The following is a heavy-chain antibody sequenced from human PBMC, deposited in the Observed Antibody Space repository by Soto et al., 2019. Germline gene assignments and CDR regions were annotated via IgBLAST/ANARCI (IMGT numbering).Heavy chain of an antibody. CDR3: AKDHHSSSWYEVRDFYFDY. D-gene: IGHD6-13*01. Sequence: EVQLLESGGGLVQPGGSLRLSCAASGFTFSSYAMSWVRQAPGKGLEWVSAISGSGGSTYYADSVKGRFTISRDNSKNTLYLQMNSLRAEDTAVYYCAKDHHSSSWYEVRDFYFDYWGQGTLVTVSS. CDR2: ISGSGGST. CDR1: GFTFSSYA. V-gene: IGHV3-23*01. J-gene: IGHJ4*02.